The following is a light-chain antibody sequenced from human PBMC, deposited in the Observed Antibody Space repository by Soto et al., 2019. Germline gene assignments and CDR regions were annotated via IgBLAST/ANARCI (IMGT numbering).Light chain of an antibody. Sequence: DIEMSRVRSSLSSVVGARDNINCQASQDITNYLNWYQQKPGKAPRLLLYDASSLEAGVPSRFSGSGPGTDFTFTISSLQPEDIATYYCQHYDQPPITCGQGTRLEI. CDR3: QHYDQPPIT. V-gene: IGKV1-33*01. CDR2: DAS. CDR1: QDITNY. J-gene: IGKJ5*01.